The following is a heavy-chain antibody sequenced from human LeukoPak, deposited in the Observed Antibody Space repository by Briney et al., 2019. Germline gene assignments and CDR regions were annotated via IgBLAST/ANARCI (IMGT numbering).Heavy chain of an antibody. V-gene: IGHV3-48*03. Sequence: PGGSLRLSCAASGFTFSSYEMHWVRQAPGKGLEWVSYITGSGYTIYYADSVKGRFTISRDNAKNSLYLQMNSLRVEDTAVYYCARRGFDYWGQGTLDTVSS. D-gene: IGHD3-10*01. CDR2: ITGSGYTI. J-gene: IGHJ4*02. CDR1: GFTFSSYE. CDR3: ARRGFDY.